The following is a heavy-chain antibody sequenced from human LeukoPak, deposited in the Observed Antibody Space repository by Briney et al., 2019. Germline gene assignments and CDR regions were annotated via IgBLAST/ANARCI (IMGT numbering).Heavy chain of an antibody. CDR3: ARDEYTYYDILTGSLYFDY. Sequence: PGGSLRLSCAASGFTFSSYWMSWVRQAPGKGLEWVANIKQDGSEKYYVGSVKGRFTISRDNAKNSLYLQMNSLRAEDTAVYYCARDEYTYYDILTGSLYFDYWGQGTLVTVSS. V-gene: IGHV3-7*01. CDR2: IKQDGSEK. D-gene: IGHD3-9*01. J-gene: IGHJ4*02. CDR1: GFTFSSYW.